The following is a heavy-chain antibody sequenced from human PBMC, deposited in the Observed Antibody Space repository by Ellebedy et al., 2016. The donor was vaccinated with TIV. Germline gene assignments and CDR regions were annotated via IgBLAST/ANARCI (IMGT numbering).Heavy chain of an antibody. Sequence: SETLSLXXTVSLGSISSHYWTWIRQPPGKGLEWIANIYSTGSTSYSPSLTGRVTISIDTPKNQFSLKVTSVTAADTAVYYCAREFRYDFWRGPLDHWGQGTTVTVSS. CDR3: AREFRYDFWRGPLDH. V-gene: IGHV4-59*11. CDR2: IYSTGST. CDR1: LGSISSHY. D-gene: IGHD3-3*01. J-gene: IGHJ4*02.